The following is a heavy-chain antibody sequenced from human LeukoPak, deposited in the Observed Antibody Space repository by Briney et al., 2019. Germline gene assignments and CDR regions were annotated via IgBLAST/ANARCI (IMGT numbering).Heavy chain of an antibody. CDR2: IYYSGST. CDR1: GGSISSYY. D-gene: IGHD2-15*01. J-gene: IGHJ6*02. Sequence: SETLSLTCTVSGGSISSYYWSWIRQPPGKGLEWIGYIYYSGSTNYNPSLKSRVTISVDTSKNQFSLKLSSVTAADMAVYYCAAVDYYYYGMDVWGQGTTVTVSS. V-gene: IGHV4-59*01. CDR3: AAVDYYYYGMDV.